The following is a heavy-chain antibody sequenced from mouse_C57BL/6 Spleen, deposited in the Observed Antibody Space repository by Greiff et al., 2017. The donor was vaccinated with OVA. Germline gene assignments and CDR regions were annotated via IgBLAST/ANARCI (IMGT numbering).Heavy chain of an antibody. CDR3: TGGYYYGSRFAY. CDR2: IRLKSDNYAT. V-gene: IGHV6-3*01. Sequence: EVKLQESGGGLVQPGGSMKLSCVASGFTFSNYWMNWVRQSPEKGLEWVAQIRLKSDNYATHYAESVKGRFTISRDDSKSSVYLQMNNLRAEDTGIYYCTGGYYYGSRFAYWGQGTLVTVSA. J-gene: IGHJ3*01. D-gene: IGHD1-1*01. CDR1: GFTFSNYW.